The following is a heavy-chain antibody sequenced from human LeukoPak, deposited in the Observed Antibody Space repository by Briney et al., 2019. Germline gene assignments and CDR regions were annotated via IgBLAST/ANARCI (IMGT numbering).Heavy chain of an antibody. Sequence: RAPLRLSCAAPGFPFSSYAMSWVRQPPGKGLECISTISDSFRITDDADSVKGRFTISRDNSKNTLYLQMNTLRAEDTAVYYCAKRHGDYFDYWGQGTLVTVSS. CDR2: ISDSFRIT. CDR3: AKRHGDYFDY. J-gene: IGHJ4*02. V-gene: IGHV3-23*01. CDR1: GFPFSSYA. D-gene: IGHD4-17*01.